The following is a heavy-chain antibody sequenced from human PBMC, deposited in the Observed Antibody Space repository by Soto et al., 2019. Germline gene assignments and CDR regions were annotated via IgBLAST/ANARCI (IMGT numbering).Heavy chain of an antibody. CDR1: GFTFSSYA. J-gene: IGHJ4*02. CDR2: ISGGDGGP. D-gene: IGHD3-16*01. Sequence: GGSLRLSCVASGFTFSSYAMTWVRQAPGKGLEWVSAISGGDGGPSYADSVKGRLTISRDNSKNTLYLHMNSLRADDTAAYYCAKWHTYNYDSLAFSGFDCWGQGTQVTVSS. CDR3: AKWHTYNYDSLAFSGFDC. V-gene: IGHV3-23*01.